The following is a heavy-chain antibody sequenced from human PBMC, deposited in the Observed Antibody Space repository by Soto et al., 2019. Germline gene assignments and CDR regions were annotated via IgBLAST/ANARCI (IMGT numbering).Heavy chain of an antibody. CDR2: IWYDGSNK. V-gene: IGHV3-33*01. CDR3: ARANGDYVPNIFDY. D-gene: IGHD4-17*01. CDR1: GFTFSSYG. Sequence: GGSLRLSCAASGFTFSSYGMHWVRQAPGKGLEWVAVIWYDGSNKYYADSVKGRFTISRDNSKNTLYLQMNSLRAEDKAVYYCARANGDYVPNIFDYWGQGTLVTVSS. J-gene: IGHJ4*02.